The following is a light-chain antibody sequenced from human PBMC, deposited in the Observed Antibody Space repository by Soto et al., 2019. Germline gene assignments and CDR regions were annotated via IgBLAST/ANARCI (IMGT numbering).Light chain of an antibody. CDR3: CSFASSITFYV. Sequence: QSVLTQPASVSGSPLQSITISCTGTASDVGSSNLVSWYQQYPGKAPKLIIYEGRRRPSGVSGRFSGSKSGNTASLTISGLQAEDEADYYCCSFASSITFYVFGTGTKVTVL. CDR2: EGR. J-gene: IGLJ1*01. CDR1: ASDVGSSNL. V-gene: IGLV2-23*01.